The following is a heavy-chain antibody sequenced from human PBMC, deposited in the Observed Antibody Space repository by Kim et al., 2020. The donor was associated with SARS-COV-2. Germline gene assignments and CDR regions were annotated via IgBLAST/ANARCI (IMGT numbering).Heavy chain of an antibody. CDR3: ARGPYDYVWGSPTDY. J-gene: IGHJ4*02. D-gene: IGHD3-16*01. Sequence: ASVKVSCNASGYTFTGYYMHWVRQAPGQGLEWMGWINPNSGGTNYAQKFQGRVTMTRDTSISTAYMELSRLRSDDTAVYYCARGPYDYVWGSPTDYWGQGTLVTVS. CDR1: GYTFTGYY. CDR2: INPNSGGT. V-gene: IGHV1-2*02.